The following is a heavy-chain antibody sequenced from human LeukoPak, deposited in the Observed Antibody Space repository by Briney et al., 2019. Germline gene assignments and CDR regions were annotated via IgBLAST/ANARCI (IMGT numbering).Heavy chain of an antibody. D-gene: IGHD3-22*01. CDR2: INPNSGGT. J-gene: IGHJ3*02. CDR3: ARYFYDGSGSSSDAYDI. CDR1: GYTFTGYY. V-gene: IGHV1-2*02. Sequence: ASVKVSFKTSGYTFTGYYMHWVRQAPGQGLEWMGWINPNSGGTNYAQRFQGRVTMTRDTSISTAYMELSRLRSDDSAVYYCARYFYDGSGSSSDAYDIWGQGTMVTVSS.